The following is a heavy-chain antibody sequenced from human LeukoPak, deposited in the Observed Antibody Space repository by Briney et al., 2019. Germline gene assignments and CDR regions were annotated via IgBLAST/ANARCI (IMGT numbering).Heavy chain of an antibody. J-gene: IGHJ4*02. D-gene: IGHD6-19*01. V-gene: IGHV4-39*01. Sequence: SDTLSLTCTVSGGSISSSSYYWGWIRQPPGKGLEWIGSIYYSGSTYYNPSLKSRVTISVDTSKNQFSLKLSSVTAADTAVYYCARIAVAGTDFDYWGQGTLVTVPS. CDR2: IYYSGST. CDR1: GGSISSSSYY. CDR3: ARIAVAGTDFDY.